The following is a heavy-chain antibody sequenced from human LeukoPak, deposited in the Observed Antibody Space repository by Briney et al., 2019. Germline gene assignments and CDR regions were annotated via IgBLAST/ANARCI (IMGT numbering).Heavy chain of an antibody. V-gene: IGHV4-31*03. J-gene: IGHJ6*02. CDR2: IYYSGST. CDR3: PRGRSTSAYYYYGMDV. CDR1: GGSISNGDYY. Sequence: SQTLSLTCTVSGGSISNGDYYWSWIRQHPGKGLEWIGYIYYSGSTYYNPSLKSRVTISVDTSKNQLSLKLSSVTASDTPLYYCPRGRSTSAYYYYGMDVWGQGPTVSVSS. D-gene: IGHD2-2*01.